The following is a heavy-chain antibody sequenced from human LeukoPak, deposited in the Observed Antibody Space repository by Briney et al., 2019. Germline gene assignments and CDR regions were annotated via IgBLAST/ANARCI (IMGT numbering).Heavy chain of an antibody. D-gene: IGHD3-10*01. CDR3: ARDLGGFDY. CDR2: VYYSGST. J-gene: IGHJ4*02. Sequence: KTSETLSLTCTVSGGSISSSSYYWSWIRQPPGKGLEWIGYVYYSGSTNYNPSLKSRVTISVDTSKNQFSLKLSSVTAADTAVYYCARDLGGFDYWGQGTLVTVSS. V-gene: IGHV4-61*01. CDR1: GGSISSSSYY.